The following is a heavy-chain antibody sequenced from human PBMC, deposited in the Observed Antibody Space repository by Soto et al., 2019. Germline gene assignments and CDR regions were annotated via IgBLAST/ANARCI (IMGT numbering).Heavy chain of an antibody. CDR2: VYYSGST. D-gene: IGHD2-8*02. J-gene: IGHJ4*02. CDR3: ARHLAPAGGVIDY. CDR1: GGSIRSGTYF. Sequence: SETMSLTCTVSGGSIRSGTYFWAWIRQPPGKGLEWIGSVYYSGSTFYNPSLRSRSTMSVDTSKTQLSLRLHSLTVADTAVYYCARHLAPAGGVIDYWAQGALVTVSS. V-gene: IGHV4-39*01.